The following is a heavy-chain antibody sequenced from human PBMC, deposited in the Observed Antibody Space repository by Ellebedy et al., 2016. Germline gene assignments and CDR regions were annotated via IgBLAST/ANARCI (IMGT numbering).Heavy chain of an antibody. D-gene: IGHD2-15*01. CDR1: GFTVSSNY. CDR2: IYSGGST. J-gene: IGHJ6*02. V-gene: IGHV3-53*01. CDR3: ARFKVVAAMYYYYYGMDV. Sequence: GGSLRLXXAASGFTVSSNYMSWVRQAPGKGLEWVSVIYSGGSTYYADSVKGRFTISRDNSKNTLYLQMNSLRAEDTAVYYCARFKVVAAMYYYYYGMDVWGQGTTVTVSS.